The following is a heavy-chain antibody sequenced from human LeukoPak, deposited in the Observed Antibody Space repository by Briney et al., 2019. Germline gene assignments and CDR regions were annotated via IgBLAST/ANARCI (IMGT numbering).Heavy chain of an antibody. CDR2: ISYDGSNK. Sequence: QAGGSLRLSCAASGFTFSSYGMHWVSQAPGKWMEWVAVISYDGSNKYYADSVKGRFTISRDNSKNTLYLQMNSLRAEDTAVYYCAKEQLGWLRLRYYYYGMDVWGQGTTVTVSS. D-gene: IGHD5-12*01. CDR1: GFTFSSYG. CDR3: AKEQLGWLRLRYYYYGMDV. V-gene: IGHV3-30*18. J-gene: IGHJ6*02.